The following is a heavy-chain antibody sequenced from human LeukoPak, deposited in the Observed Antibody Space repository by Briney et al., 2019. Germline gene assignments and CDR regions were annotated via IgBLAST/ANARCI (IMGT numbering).Heavy chain of an antibody. Sequence: PSETLSLTCAVSGYSISSGYFWAWIRQPPGKGLEWIGSISHSGSSYSKPSLKNRVIISVDTSNNQFSLKLTSVTAADTATYYCARDGYYYDGSFEYWGQGIRVAVSS. D-gene: IGHD3-22*01. CDR2: ISHSGSS. CDR3: ARDGYYYDGSFEY. CDR1: GYSISSGYF. V-gene: IGHV4-38-2*02. J-gene: IGHJ4*02.